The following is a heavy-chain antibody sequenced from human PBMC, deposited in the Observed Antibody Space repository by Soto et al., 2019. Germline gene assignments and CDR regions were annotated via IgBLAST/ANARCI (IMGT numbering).Heavy chain of an antibody. Sequence: QLQESGPGLVAPSQTLSLRCAVSGDSIGSGAFYWTWVRQVPGKGLEWIGFVSVSGNAFYNPSLKSRVAISIATSENQLSLRLLSVTAADAAVYFCARALGGVSSSGMDVRGQGTTVTISS. CDR2: VSVSGNA. CDR3: ARALGGVSSSGMDV. D-gene: IGHD3-3*01. V-gene: IGHV4-31*11. CDR1: GDSIGSGAFY. J-gene: IGHJ6*02.